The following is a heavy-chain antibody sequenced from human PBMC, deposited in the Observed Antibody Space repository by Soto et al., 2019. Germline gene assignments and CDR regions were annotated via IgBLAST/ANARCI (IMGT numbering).Heavy chain of an antibody. CDR1: GGSISSYY. Sequence: QVQLQESGPGLVKPSETLSLTCTVSGGSISSYYWSWIRQPPGKGLEWIGYIYYSGSTNYNPSLKSRVTISVDTSKNQFSLKLSSVTAADTAVYYCARAPLLKRWYSSSWYEGYYYYGMDVWGQGTTVTVSS. CDR2: IYYSGST. V-gene: IGHV4-59*01. D-gene: IGHD6-13*01. CDR3: ARAPLLKRWYSSSWYEGYYYYGMDV. J-gene: IGHJ6*02.